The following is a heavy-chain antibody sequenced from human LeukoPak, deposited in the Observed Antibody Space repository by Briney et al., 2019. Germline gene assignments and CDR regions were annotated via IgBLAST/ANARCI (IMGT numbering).Heavy chain of an antibody. CDR2: IYTSGST. J-gene: IGHJ4*02. CDR3: ATSGYYCSGGNCDF. D-gene: IGHD2-15*01. V-gene: IGHV4-4*09. CDR1: GGSISSYY. Sequence: PSETLSLTCTVSGGSISSYYWSWIRQPPGKGLEWIGYIYTSGSTNYNPSLKSRVTISVDTSKRQFSLRLSSVTAADTAVYYCATSGYYCSGGNCDFWGQGTLVTVSS.